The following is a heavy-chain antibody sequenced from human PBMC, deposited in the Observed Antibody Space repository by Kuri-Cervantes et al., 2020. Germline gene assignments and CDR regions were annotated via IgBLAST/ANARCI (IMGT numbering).Heavy chain of an antibody. Sequence: GESPKISCAGSGLIFSDYCMNWVRQAPGKGLEWVSSISSSSNYRYYSDSVKGRFTISRDNSKNTLYLQINSLRAEDTAVYYCAKVGAYGSGSYYYYYMDVWGKGTTVTVSS. CDR3: AKVGAYGSGSYYYYYMDV. V-gene: IGHV3-21*01. CDR1: GLIFSDYC. J-gene: IGHJ6*03. D-gene: IGHD3-10*01. CDR2: ISSSSNYR.